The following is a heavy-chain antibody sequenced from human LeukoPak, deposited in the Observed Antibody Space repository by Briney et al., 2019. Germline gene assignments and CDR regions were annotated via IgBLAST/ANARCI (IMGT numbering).Heavy chain of an antibody. CDR1: GFSFSSYA. CDR2: VSESGDGT. V-gene: IGHV3-23*01. D-gene: IGHD1-26*01. Sequence: GGSLRLSCAASGFSFSSYAMSWVRQAPGTGLEWVSSVSESGDGTYYADSVMGRFIISRDNSRKTFHLQMDSLRADDTAIYYCAKGKVNHLGALDFWGQGTLVTVSS. J-gene: IGHJ4*02. CDR3: AKGKVNHLGALDF.